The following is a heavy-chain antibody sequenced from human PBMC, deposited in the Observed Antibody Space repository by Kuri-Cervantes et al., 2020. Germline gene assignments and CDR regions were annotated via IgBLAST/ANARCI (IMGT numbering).Heavy chain of an antibody. Sequence: SETLSLTCTVSGGSISSSSYYWSWIRQPPGKGLEWIGYIYYSGSTYYNPSLKSRLTISIDTSKNQFSLKLSSVTAADTAVYYCARIAAAGMYFDYWGQGTLVTVSS. CDR1: GGSISSSSYY. CDR3: ARIAAAGMYFDY. J-gene: IGHJ4*02. V-gene: IGHV4-30-4*08. CDR2: IYYSGST. D-gene: IGHD6-13*01.